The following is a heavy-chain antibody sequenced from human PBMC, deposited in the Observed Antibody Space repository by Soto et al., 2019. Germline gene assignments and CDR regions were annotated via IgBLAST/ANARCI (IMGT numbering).Heavy chain of an antibody. J-gene: IGHJ3*02. D-gene: IGHD6-13*01. CDR3: ACEPRIAAAGDDAFDI. CDR2: IYYSGST. Sequence: SETLSLTCTVSGGSISSYYWSWIRQPPGKGLEWIGYIYYSGSTNYNPSLKSRVTISVDTPKNQFSLKLSSVTAADTAVYYCACEPRIAAAGDDAFDIWGQGTMVTVSS. V-gene: IGHV4-59*08. CDR1: GGSISSYY.